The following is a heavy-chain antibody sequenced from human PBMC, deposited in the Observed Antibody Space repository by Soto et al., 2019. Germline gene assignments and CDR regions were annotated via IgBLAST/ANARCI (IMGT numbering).Heavy chain of an antibody. CDR1: GYNFTDYF. CDR3: ARNTKIPANAIPAGR. V-gene: IGHV1-2*02. D-gene: IGHD2-8*01. CDR2: SNPNSGGT. Sequence: VEMVQSGAEVKKPGASVRVSCKASGYNFTDYFIHWVRQAPGPGLDWMGWSNPNSGGTNYAQQFQGRVTRTGDTSMATVYLDLSRLRSDDTATYYCARNTKIPANAIPAGRWGQGTLVSVSS. J-gene: IGHJ4*02.